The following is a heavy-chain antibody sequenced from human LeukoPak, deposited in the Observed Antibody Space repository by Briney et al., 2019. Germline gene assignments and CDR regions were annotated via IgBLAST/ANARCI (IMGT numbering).Heavy chain of an antibody. Sequence: QPGESLRLSCAAAGFTFDDYAMHWVRQAPGKGLEWVSLIIGDGGSTFHADSVKGRFTISRDNSKNSMYLQMNTLRTEDTALYYCAKDNYFGEQYYCDYCGQGTLVTVSS. CDR3: AKDNYFGEQYYCDY. D-gene: IGHD4-17*01. CDR2: IIGDGGST. V-gene: IGHV3-43*02. CDR1: GFTFDDYA. J-gene: IGHJ4*02.